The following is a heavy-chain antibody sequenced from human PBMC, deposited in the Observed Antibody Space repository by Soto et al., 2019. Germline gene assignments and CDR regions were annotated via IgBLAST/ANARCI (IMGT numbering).Heavy chain of an antibody. CDR3: AKARTGYSSSSAYY. D-gene: IGHD6-6*01. J-gene: IGHJ4*02. Sequence: GGSLRLSCAASGFTFSSYVMSWVRQAPGKGLEWVSGISGSGGSTYYADSVKGRFTISRDNSKNTLYLQMNSLRAEDTAVYYCAKARTGYSSSSAYYWGQGTLVTVSS. V-gene: IGHV3-23*01. CDR1: GFTFSSYV. CDR2: ISGSGGST.